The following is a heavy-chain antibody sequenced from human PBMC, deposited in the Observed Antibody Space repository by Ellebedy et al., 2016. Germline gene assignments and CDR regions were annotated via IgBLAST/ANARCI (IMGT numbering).Heavy chain of an antibody. Sequence: SETLSLXXTVSGGSVSSGSYYWSWIRQPPGKGLEWIGYIYYSGSTNYNPSLKSRVTISVDTSKNQFSLKLSSVTAADTAVYYCARGDYYGSGRTVDYWGQGTLVTVSS. CDR1: GGSVSSGSYY. J-gene: IGHJ4*02. CDR3: ARGDYYGSGRTVDY. V-gene: IGHV4-61*01. CDR2: IYYSGST. D-gene: IGHD3-10*01.